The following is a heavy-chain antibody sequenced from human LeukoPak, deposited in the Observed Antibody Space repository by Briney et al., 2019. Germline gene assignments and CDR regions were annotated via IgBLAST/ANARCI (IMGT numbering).Heavy chain of an antibody. Sequence: PSETLSLTCAVYGGSFSGYYWSWIRQPPGKGLEWIGEINHSGSTNYNPSLKSRVTISVDTSKKLFSLKPSSVTAADTAVYYCVTYYFDSSGPKKNYWGQGTLVTVSS. CDR1: GGSFSGYY. V-gene: IGHV4-34*01. J-gene: IGHJ4*02. D-gene: IGHD3-22*01. CDR2: INHSGST. CDR3: VTYYFDSSGPKKNY.